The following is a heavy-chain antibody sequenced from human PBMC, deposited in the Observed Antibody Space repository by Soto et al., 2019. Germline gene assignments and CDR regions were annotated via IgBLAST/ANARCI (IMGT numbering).Heavy chain of an antibody. D-gene: IGHD5-18*01. Sequence: QVQLVQSGAEVKKPGASVRVSCNASGYTFTHYYIHWVRQAPGQGLAWMGIINPNGGITTYAQKFRAGFSMTMDTSTSTVYLELSSLRSEDSAVYYCATSVNSAMAFDYWGQGTLVTVSS. CDR1: GYTFTHYY. CDR3: ATSVNSAMAFDY. CDR2: INPNGGIT. J-gene: IGHJ4*02. V-gene: IGHV1-46*01.